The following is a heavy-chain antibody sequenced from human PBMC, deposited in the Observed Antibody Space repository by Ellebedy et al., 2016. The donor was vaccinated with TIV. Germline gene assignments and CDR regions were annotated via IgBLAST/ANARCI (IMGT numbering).Heavy chain of an antibody. V-gene: IGHV1-18*01. Sequence: ASVKVSCKASGYTFTSYGISWVRQAPGQGLEWMGWISAYNGNTNYAQKLQGRVTMTTDTSTSTAYMELRSLRSDDTAVYYCARDRAGLRDWGRYYGMDIWGQGTTVTVSS. CDR2: ISAYNGNT. CDR1: GYTFTSYG. J-gene: IGHJ6*02. CDR3: ARDRAGLRDWGRYYGMDI. D-gene: IGHD3-16*01.